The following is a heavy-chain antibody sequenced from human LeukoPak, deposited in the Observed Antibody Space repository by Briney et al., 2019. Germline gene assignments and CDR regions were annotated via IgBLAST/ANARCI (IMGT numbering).Heavy chain of an antibody. Sequence: GGSLRLSCAASGFTFSSYSMNWVRQSPGKGLEWVSYISSSSSTIYYADSVKGRFTISRDNAENSLYLQMNSLRAEDTAVYYCARRYYDSSGYSLYFDYWGQGTLVTVSS. J-gene: IGHJ4*02. CDR2: ISSSSSTI. CDR3: ARRYYDSSGYSLYFDY. V-gene: IGHV3-48*04. CDR1: GFTFSSYS. D-gene: IGHD3-22*01.